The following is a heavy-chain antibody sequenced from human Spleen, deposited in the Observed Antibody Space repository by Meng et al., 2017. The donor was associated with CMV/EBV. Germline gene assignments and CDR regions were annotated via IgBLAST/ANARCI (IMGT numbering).Heavy chain of an antibody. V-gene: IGHV3-48*04. CDR2: ISSSSTTI. CDR3: AREDVGFYFDY. D-gene: IGHD3-10*01. Sequence: GESLKISCAASGFSFSSYSMNWVRQAPGKGLEWVSYISSSSTTIYYADSVKGRFTISRDNAKNSLYLQMNSLRAEDTAVYFCAREDVGFYFDYWGRGTLVTVSS. CDR1: GFSFSSYS. J-gene: IGHJ4*02.